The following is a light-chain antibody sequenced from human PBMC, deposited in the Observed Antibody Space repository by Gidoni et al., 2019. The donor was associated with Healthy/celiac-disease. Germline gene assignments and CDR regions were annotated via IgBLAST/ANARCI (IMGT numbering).Light chain of an antibody. CDR3: QQSYSTPLT. V-gene: IGKV1-39*01. Sequence: DTQTTQPPASLSASVGDRVTITCRASQSISSYLNWYQQKPGKAPKLLIYAASSLQSGVPSRFSGSGSGTDFTLTISSLQPEDFATYYCQQSYSTPLTFGGGTKVEIK. J-gene: IGKJ4*01. CDR1: QSISSY. CDR2: AAS.